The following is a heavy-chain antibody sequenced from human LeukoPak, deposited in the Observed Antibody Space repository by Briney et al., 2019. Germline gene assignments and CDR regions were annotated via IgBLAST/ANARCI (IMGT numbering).Heavy chain of an antibody. CDR3: AREVSSIAAAGKVKSFDY. CDR1: GYTFTGYY. J-gene: IGHJ4*02. D-gene: IGHD6-13*01. Sequence: ASVKVSCKASGYTFTGYYMHWVRQAPGQGLEWMGIINPSGGSTSYAQKFQGRVTMTRDTSTSTVYMELSSLRSEDTAVYYCAREVSSIAAAGKVKSFDYWGQGTLVTVSS. CDR2: INPSGGST. V-gene: IGHV1-46*01.